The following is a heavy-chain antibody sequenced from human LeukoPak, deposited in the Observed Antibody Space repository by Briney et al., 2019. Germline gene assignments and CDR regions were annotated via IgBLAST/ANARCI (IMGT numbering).Heavy chain of an antibody. CDR3: ARVKVGYDSSGYPYFDY. Sequence: SETLSLTCSVSGGSISTYYWSWIRQPPGKGLEWIGYIYYSGSTYYNPSLKSRVTISVDTSKNQFSLKLSSVTAADTAVYYCARVKVGYDSSGYPYFDYWGQGTLVTVSS. D-gene: IGHD3-22*01. V-gene: IGHV4-59*06. J-gene: IGHJ4*02. CDR2: IYYSGST. CDR1: GGSISTYY.